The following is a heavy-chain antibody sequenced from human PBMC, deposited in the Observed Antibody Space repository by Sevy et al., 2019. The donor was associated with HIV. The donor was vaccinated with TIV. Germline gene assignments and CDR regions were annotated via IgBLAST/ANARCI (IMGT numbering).Heavy chain of an antibody. D-gene: IGHD6-13*01. Sequence: SETLSLTCTVSGASIRDSSYYWAWIRQPPGKGLEWIGNIYSYGETYYNSSLKSRVTISVDTSKNQFSLSLTSVTAADTAIYFCARSMEQQLDAFDIWGQGTMLTVSS. CDR3: ARSMEQQLDAFDI. CDR1: GASIRDSSYY. J-gene: IGHJ3*02. CDR2: IYSYGET. V-gene: IGHV4-39*01.